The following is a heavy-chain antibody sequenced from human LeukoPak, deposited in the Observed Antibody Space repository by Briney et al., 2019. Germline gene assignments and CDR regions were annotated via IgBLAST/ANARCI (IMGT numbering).Heavy chain of an antibody. J-gene: IGHJ4*02. CDR3: AAGSPTLGFEY. CDR1: GFTFSSYG. Sequence: GGSLRLXCAASGFTFSSYGMNWVRQAPGKGLEWVSYIYTSGSARYYADSVKGRFTISRDNAKNSLYLQMNSLRGEDTAVYYCAAGSPTLGFEYWGQGTLVTVSS. CDR2: IYTSGSAR. V-gene: IGHV3-48*03.